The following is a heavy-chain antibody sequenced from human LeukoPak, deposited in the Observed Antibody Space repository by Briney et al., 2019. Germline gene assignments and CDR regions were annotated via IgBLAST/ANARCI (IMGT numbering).Heavy chain of an antibody. CDR3: ARVSYYYDSSGYPPIDY. CDR2: INPSGGTT. J-gene: IGHJ4*02. D-gene: IGHD3-22*01. V-gene: IGHV1-46*01. Sequence: ASVKVSCKASGYTFTSYYMHWVRQAPGQGLEWMGIINPSGGTTNYAQKLQGRVTMTTDTSTSTAYMELRSLRSDDTAVYYCARVSYYYDSSGYPPIDYWGQGTLVTVSS. CDR1: GYTFTSYY.